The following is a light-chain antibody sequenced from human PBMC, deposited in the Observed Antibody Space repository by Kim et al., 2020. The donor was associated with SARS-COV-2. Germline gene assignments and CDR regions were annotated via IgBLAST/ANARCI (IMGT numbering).Light chain of an antibody. CDR2: SND. CDR3: AAWDGRLKGVI. V-gene: IGLV1-44*01. J-gene: IGLJ2*01. CDR1: SSNCASKT. Sequence: GQRVTRSCCGRSSNCASKTVSWYQQLPGTAPKLLIYSNDQRPSGVPDRISGSKSGTSASLAISGLQSEDEAEYFCAAWDGRLKGVIFGGGTQLTVL.